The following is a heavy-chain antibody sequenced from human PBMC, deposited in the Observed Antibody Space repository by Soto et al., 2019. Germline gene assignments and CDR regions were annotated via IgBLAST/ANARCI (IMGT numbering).Heavy chain of an antibody. V-gene: IGHV3-74*01. Sequence: EVQLVESGGDLVQPGGSLRLSCAASGFTFSTYSLHWVRQAPGKGMLWVSRIKTDGTYATYADAAKGRFTIYRDNAKYALYLVKNSLRVEVAALYYCAAGGSGYYANWGQGSLVTVSS. CDR3: AAGGSGYYAN. D-gene: IGHD3-22*01. CDR1: GFTFSTYS. J-gene: IGHJ4*02. CDR2: IKTDGTYA.